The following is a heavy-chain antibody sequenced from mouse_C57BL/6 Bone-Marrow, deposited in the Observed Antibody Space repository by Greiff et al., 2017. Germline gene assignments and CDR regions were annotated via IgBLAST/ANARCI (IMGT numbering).Heavy chain of an antibody. V-gene: IGHV5-9-1*02. J-gene: IGHJ2*01. CDR3: TRVYYYGSSYYFDY. CDR1: GFTFSSYA. Sequence: EVQLKESGEGLVKPGGSLKLSCAASGFTFSSYAMSWVRQTPEKRLEWVAYISSGGDYIYYADTVKGRFTISRDNARNTLYLQMSSLKSEDTAMYYCTRVYYYGSSYYFDYWGQGTTLTVSS. D-gene: IGHD1-1*01. CDR2: ISSGGDYI.